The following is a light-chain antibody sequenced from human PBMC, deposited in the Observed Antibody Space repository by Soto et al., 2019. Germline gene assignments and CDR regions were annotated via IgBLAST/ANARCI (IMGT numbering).Light chain of an antibody. V-gene: IGKV3-15*01. CDR1: QSVSSN. J-gene: IGKJ1*01. CDR2: GAS. CDR3: QQYGSSSWT. Sequence: IVMTQSPATLSVSPGERATLSCRASQSVSSNLAWYQQKPGQAPRLLIYGASTRATGIPARFSGSGSGTDFTLTISRLEPEDFAVYYCQQYGSSSWTFGQGTKVDIK.